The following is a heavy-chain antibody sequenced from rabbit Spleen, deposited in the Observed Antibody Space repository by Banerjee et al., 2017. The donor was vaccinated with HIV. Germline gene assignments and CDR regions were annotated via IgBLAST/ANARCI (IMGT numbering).Heavy chain of an antibody. CDR3: TRSYYSYTAASDL. CDR1: GFSFSSYYY. D-gene: IGHD4-2*01. Sequence: QSLEESGGDLVKPGTSLTLTCTASGFSFSSYYYMCWVRQAPRKGLEWIGCIYVGSSGSTYYASWAKGRFTISKTSSTTVTLQMTSLTAADTATYFCTRSYYSYTAASDLWGPGTLVTVS. J-gene: IGHJ4*01. V-gene: IGHV1S40*01. CDR2: IYVGSSGST.